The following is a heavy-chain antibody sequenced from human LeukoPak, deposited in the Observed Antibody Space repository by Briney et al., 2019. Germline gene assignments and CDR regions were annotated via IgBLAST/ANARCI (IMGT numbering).Heavy chain of an antibody. Sequence: GGSLILSCAASGFTFSSYWMNWARQAPGKGLEWVASINHNGNVNYYVDSVKGRFTISRDNAKNSLYLQMNSLRAEDTAVYYCARDTAYGDYYFDYWGQGTLVTVSS. CDR1: GFTFSSYW. V-gene: IGHV3-7*01. CDR3: ARDTAYGDYYFDY. CDR2: INHNGNVN. J-gene: IGHJ4*02. D-gene: IGHD4-17*01.